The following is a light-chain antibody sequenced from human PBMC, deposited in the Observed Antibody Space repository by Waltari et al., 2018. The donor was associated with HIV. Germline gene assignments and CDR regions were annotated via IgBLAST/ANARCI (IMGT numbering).Light chain of an antibody. CDR1: QSIDSNN. CDR2: GAS. J-gene: IGKJ3*01. V-gene: IGKV3-20*01. CDR3: QQCDMSPLT. Sequence: DIVLTQSPATLPLSPGVAATPACRASQSIDSNNLNWYQKKPGQAPRLLIFGASNRSIGIPDRFSGGASGTVCSLTITRLEPEDFAVYYCQQCDMSPLTFGPGTKVDI.